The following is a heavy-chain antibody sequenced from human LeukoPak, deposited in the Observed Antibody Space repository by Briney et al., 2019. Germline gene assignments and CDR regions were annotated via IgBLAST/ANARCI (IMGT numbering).Heavy chain of an antibody. D-gene: IGHD1-26*01. CDR3: ASSGSYNAPFDY. CDR1: GGSFSGYY. V-gene: IGHV4-34*01. CDR2: INHSGST. Sequence: SETLSLTCAVYGGSFSGYYWSWIRQPPGKGREWIGEINHSGSTNYNPSLKSRVTISVDTSKNQFSLKLSSVTAADTAVYYCASSGSYNAPFDYWGQGTLVTVSS. J-gene: IGHJ4*02.